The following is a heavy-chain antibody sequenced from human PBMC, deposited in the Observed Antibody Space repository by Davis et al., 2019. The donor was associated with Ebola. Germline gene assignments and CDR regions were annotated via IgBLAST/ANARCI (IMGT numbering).Heavy chain of an antibody. CDR2: IIPLFGTV. V-gene: IGHV1-69*13. D-gene: IGHD3-22*01. J-gene: IGHJ4*02. CDR3: ATAQDTSGYHNTPHYFFQY. Sequence: AASVQVSCKASGYTFISYGISWVRQAPGQGLEWLGGIIPLFGTVTYAQKSQGRVTITADESTTTAFMELNSLRSDDTALYYCATAQDTSGYHNTPHYFFQYWGQGTLVTVSS. CDR1: GYTFISYG.